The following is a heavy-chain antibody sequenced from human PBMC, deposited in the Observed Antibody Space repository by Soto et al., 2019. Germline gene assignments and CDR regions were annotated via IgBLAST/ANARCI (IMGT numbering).Heavy chain of an antibody. J-gene: IGHJ4*02. CDR3: ARDRPYYYDSSGYPFDY. CDR2: ISAYNGNT. Sequence: ASVKVSCKASGYTFTSYGISWVRQAPGQGLEWMGWISAYNGNTNYAQKLQGRVTMTTDTSTSTAYMELRSLRSDDTAVYYCARDRPYYYDSSGYPFDYWGQGTLVTVSS. V-gene: IGHV1-18*01. D-gene: IGHD3-22*01. CDR1: GYTFTSYG.